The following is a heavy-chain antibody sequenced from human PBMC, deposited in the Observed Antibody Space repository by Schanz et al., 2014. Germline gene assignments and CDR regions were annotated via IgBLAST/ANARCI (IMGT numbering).Heavy chain of an antibody. D-gene: IGHD2-2*01. Sequence: VHLVESGGGLVKRGGSLRLSCAASGFTFRDYYMSWIRQAPGKGLEWVSDISSGSSYANYADSVKGRFTISRDNAKNSLYLQMNSLRAEDTAVYYCAKDLLYGAPMPLNHLDYGGQGTLVTVSS. J-gene: IGHJ4*02. V-gene: IGHV3-11*06. CDR2: ISSGSSYA. CDR1: GFTFRDYY. CDR3: AKDLLYGAPMPLNHLDY.